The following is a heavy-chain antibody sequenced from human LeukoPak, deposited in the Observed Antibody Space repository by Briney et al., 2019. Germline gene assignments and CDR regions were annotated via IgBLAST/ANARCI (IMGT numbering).Heavy chain of an antibody. Sequence: GRSLRLSCAAAGFTFSISPMHWVRRAPGKGLEWVAVISPHSDIKNYADSVKDRFTISRDNSKNTLDLQMNSLRAEDTAVYYCAREGGCSGYAGYFDYWGQGGLVTVSS. CDR3: AREGGCSGYAGYFDY. D-gene: IGHD3-22*01. CDR1: GFTFSISP. J-gene: IGHJ4*02. CDR2: ISPHSDIK. V-gene: IGHV3-30*04.